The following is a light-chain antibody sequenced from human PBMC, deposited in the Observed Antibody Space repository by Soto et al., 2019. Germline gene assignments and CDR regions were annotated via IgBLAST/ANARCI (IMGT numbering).Light chain of an antibody. V-gene: IGKV3-20*01. CDR2: ATS. CDR3: QQYGSSPIT. Sequence: EIVLTQSPGTLSLSPGDGATLSCRASQSVSTTYLAWYQQTPGQSPRLLIYATSSRATGVPDRFSGSGSGTDFTLTISRLEPEDFAVYYCQQYGSSPITFGQGTRLEIK. J-gene: IGKJ5*01. CDR1: QSVSTTY.